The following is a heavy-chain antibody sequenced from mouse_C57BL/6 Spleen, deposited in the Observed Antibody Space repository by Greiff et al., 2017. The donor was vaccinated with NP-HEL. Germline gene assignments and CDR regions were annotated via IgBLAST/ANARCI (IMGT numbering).Heavy chain of an antibody. CDR2: ISYSGST. CDR3: ARSAPGSWFAY. Sequence: DVMLVESGPGMVKPSQSLSLTCTVTGYSITSGYDWHWIRHFPGNKLEWMGYISYSGSTNYNPSLKSRISITHDTSKNHFFLKLNSVTTEDTATYYCARSAPGSWFAYWGQGTLVTVSA. V-gene: IGHV3-1*01. J-gene: IGHJ3*01. D-gene: IGHD4-1*01. CDR1: GYSITSGYD.